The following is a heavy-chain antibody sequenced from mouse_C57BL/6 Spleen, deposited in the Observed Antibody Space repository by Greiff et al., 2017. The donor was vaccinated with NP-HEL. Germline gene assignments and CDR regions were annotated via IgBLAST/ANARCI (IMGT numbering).Heavy chain of an antibody. Sequence: QVQLQQPGAELVKPGASVKMSCKASGYTFTSYWITWVKQRPGQGLEWIGDIYPGSGSTNYNEKFKSKATLIVDTSSSTAYMQLSSLTSEDSAVYYCARNYGQLPLFDYWGQGTTLTVSS. V-gene: IGHV1-55*01. J-gene: IGHJ2*01. D-gene: IGHD1-1*01. CDR2: IYPGSGST. CDR1: GYTFTSYW. CDR3: ARNYGQLPLFDY.